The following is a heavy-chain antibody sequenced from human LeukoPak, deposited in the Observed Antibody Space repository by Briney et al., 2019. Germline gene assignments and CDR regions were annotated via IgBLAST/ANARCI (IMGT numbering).Heavy chain of an antibody. CDR2: ISGSGVET. CDR3: ATFTPIVDYGSGTGEGG. D-gene: IGHD3-10*01. CDR1: GFTFNNYA. Sequence: PGESRRPSCAAAGFTFNNYAMTCVRQAPREGLEWDSVISGSGVETYYADSWKGRFAISRDNAKNSLHLQMNSLRVEDTAVYYCATFTPIVDYGSGTGEGGWGQGNLVTVSS. V-gene: IGHV3-23*01. J-gene: IGHJ4*02.